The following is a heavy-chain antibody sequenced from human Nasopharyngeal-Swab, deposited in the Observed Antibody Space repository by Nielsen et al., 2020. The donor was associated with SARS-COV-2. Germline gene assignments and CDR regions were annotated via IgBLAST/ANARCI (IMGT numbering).Heavy chain of an antibody. CDR1: GFTFSSYW. CDR2: IWYDGSNK. Sequence: GESLKISCAASGFTFSSYWMHWVRQAPGKGLEWVAVIWYDGSNKYYADSVKGRFTISRDNSKNTLYLQMNSLRAEDTAVYYCARGIAAIDYWGQGTLVTVSS. V-gene: IGHV3-33*08. CDR3: ARGIAAIDY. D-gene: IGHD6-13*01. J-gene: IGHJ4*02.